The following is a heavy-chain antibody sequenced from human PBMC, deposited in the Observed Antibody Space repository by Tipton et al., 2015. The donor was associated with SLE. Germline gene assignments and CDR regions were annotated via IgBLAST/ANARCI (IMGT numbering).Heavy chain of an antibody. CDR1: GYTFTNFD. CDR3: ARCEGDNPLGYGMDH. J-gene: IGHJ6*02. CDR2: INPSGGST. Sequence: QLVQSGAEVMKPGASVKVSCKASGYTFTNFDISWVRQAPGQGLEWMGIINPSGGSTSYAQKFQGRVTITRNTSISTAYMELSSLRSEDTAVYYCARCEGDNPLGYGMDHWGQGTTVTVSS. V-gene: IGHV1-46*01. D-gene: IGHD2-21*02.